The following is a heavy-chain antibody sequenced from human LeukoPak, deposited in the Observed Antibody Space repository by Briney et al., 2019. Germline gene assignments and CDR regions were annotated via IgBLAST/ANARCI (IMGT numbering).Heavy chain of an antibody. J-gene: IGHJ6*03. CDR1: GFTFSTYS. D-gene: IGHD5-18*01. V-gene: IGHV3-48*01. CDR2: ISSSSSTI. Sequence: PGGSLRLSCAASGFTFSTYSMNWVRQAPGKGLEWVSYISSSSSTIYYADSVKGRFTISRDNAKNSLYLQMNSLRAEDTAVYYCARGEIGYPYDYYYYYMDVWGKGTTVTISS. CDR3: ARGEIGYPYDYYYYYMDV.